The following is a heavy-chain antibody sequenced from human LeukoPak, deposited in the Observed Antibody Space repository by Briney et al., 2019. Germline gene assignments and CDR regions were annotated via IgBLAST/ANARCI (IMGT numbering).Heavy chain of an antibody. Sequence: PSETLSLTCTVSGGSISSSNYYWGWIRQPAGKGLEWIGRIYYSGSTYYNPSLKSRVTISVDTSQNQFSLKLSSVTAADTAIYYCARHTWQWLPFDDWGQGAQVTISS. J-gene: IGHJ4*02. CDR3: ARHTWQWLPFDD. D-gene: IGHD5-12*01. V-gene: IGHV4-39*07. CDR2: IYYSGST. CDR1: GGSISSSNYY.